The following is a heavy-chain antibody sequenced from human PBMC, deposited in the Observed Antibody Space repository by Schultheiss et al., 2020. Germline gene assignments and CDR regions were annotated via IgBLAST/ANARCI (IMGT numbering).Heavy chain of an antibody. CDR3: ARDGFDRGVIITGYFDY. V-gene: IGHV3-33*01. J-gene: IGHJ4*02. CDR1: GFTFSSYG. D-gene: IGHD3-10*01. Sequence: GGSLRLSCAASGFTFSSYGMHWVRQAPGKGLEWVAVIWYDGSNKYYADSVKGRFTISRDNSKNTLYLQMNSLRAEDTAVYYYARDGFDRGVIITGYFDYWGQGTLVTVSS. CDR2: IWYDGSNK.